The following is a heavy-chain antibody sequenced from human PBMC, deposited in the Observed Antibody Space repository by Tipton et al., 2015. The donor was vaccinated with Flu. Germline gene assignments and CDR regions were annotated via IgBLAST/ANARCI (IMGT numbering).Heavy chain of an antibody. D-gene: IGHD2/OR15-2a*01. CDR3: ARDPGGFGSINSCSFHCRMGV. J-gene: IGHJ6*02. CDR1: GFTVSDNY. V-gene: IGHV3-53*01. Sequence: SLRLSCAAAGFTVSDNYMNWVRQAPGKGLEWVSVIHADGNTYYADSVKGRFTIFRDASKNTVFLQMNSLRADDTAVYYCARDPGGFGSINSCSFHCRMGVWGQGTSVPLS. CDR2: IHADGNT.